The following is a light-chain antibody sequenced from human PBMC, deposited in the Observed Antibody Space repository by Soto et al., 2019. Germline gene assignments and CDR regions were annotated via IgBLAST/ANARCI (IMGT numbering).Light chain of an antibody. CDR2: DTS. V-gene: IGKV3-11*01. CDR1: EDVDIY. CDR3: QQRFSWPPWT. J-gene: IGKJ1*01. Sequence: VLTQSPATLSLSPGGRATLSCRASEDVDIYLAWYQQRPGQAPRLLISDTSKRATGIPARFTGTGSGTDVTLTISSLEPEDFAVYYCQQRFSWPPWTFGQGTKVEIK.